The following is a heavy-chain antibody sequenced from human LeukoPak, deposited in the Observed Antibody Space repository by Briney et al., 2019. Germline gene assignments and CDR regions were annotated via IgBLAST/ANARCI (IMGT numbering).Heavy chain of an antibody. D-gene: IGHD1-1*01. V-gene: IGHV4-38-2*01. CDR3: ARHGSDGGFDP. Sequence: SQTLSLTXAVSGYSINSGYYWGWIRPPPGKGLEWIGSIYHTGSTYYNPSLKSRVTISLDTSKNQFSLKLSSVTAADTAVYYCARHGSDGGFDPWGQGTLVTVSS. CDR1: GYSINSGYY. CDR2: IYHTGST. J-gene: IGHJ5*02.